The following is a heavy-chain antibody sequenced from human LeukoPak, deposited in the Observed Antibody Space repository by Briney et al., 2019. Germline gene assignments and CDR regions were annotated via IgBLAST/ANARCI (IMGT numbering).Heavy chain of an antibody. Sequence: PGGSLRLSCAASGFTFSSYSMNWVRQAPGKGLEWVSSISSSSSYIYYADSVKGRFTISGDNAKNSLYLQMNSLRAEDTAVYYCAKEGRKTGNTYGYEFDSWGQGTLVTVSS. CDR3: AKEGRKTGNTYGYEFDS. CDR2: ISSSSSYI. D-gene: IGHD5-18*01. J-gene: IGHJ4*02. CDR1: GFTFSSYS. V-gene: IGHV3-21*01.